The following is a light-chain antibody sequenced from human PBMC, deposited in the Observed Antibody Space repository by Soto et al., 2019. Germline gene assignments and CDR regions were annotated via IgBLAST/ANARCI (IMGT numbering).Light chain of an antibody. J-gene: IGKJ2*01. Sequence: EIVLTQSPATLSLSPGEIATLSCRSSQSISTYLAWYQQKPGQAPRLLINDASNRATGVPARFSGSGSGTDFTLTISSLEPEDFAVYYCQQRFRWPGMFTFGKGTKLEIK. V-gene: IGKV3-11*01. CDR2: DAS. CDR3: QQRFRWPGMFT. CDR1: QSISTY.